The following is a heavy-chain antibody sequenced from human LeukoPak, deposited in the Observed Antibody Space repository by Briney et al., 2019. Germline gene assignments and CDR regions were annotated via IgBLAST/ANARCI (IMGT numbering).Heavy chain of an antibody. CDR1: GGSISSYY. CDR2: IYYSGST. V-gene: IGHV4-59*01. D-gene: IGHD3-22*01. Sequence: PSETLSLTCSVSGGSISSYYWSWIRQPPGKGLEWIGYIYYSGSTYYNPSLRSRVTISVDTSKNQFSLKLSSVTAADTAVYYCARSSEGRYYYDSSGFSYYYYYMDVWGKGTTVTISS. CDR3: ARSSEGRYYYDSSGFSYYYYYMDV. J-gene: IGHJ6*03.